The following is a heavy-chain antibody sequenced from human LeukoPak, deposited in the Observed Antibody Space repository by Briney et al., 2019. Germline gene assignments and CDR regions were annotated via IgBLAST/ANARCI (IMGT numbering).Heavy chain of an antibody. D-gene: IGHD5-24*01. Sequence: SETLSLTCTVSGDSISTADFYWSWVRQPPGKGLEWIGFIYYSGSTYYNPPLKSRVTVSKDTSKNQFSLKVRSMTAADTAVYYCARVRDGYPGYFDYWGQGTLVSVSS. CDR3: ARVRDGYPGYFDY. J-gene: IGHJ4*02. V-gene: IGHV4-30-4*01. CDR2: IYYSGST. CDR1: GDSISTADFY.